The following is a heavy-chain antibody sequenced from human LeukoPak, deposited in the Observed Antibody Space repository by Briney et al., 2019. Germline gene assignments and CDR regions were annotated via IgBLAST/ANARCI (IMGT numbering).Heavy chain of an antibody. CDR1: GFSFNIYR. V-gene: IGHV3-30*02. Sequence: GGSLRLSCAASGFSFNIYRMHWVRQAPGKGLEWMAFIWYDGSKVELAGSLKGRFSISRDNSNNTLYLQMNSLRAEDTAVYYCAKRTGRDTREYWGQGTLVTVSS. J-gene: IGHJ4*02. CDR2: IWYDGSKV. CDR3: AKRTGRDTREY. D-gene: IGHD5-18*01.